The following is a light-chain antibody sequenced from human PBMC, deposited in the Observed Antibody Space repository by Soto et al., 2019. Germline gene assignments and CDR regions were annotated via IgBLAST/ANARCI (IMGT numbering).Light chain of an antibody. CDR3: QQYGSTPLT. CDR2: GAS. V-gene: IGKV3-20*01. Sequence: EIVLTQSPGTLSLSPGGRATLSCRASQSVSRNYVAWYQQKTGQAPRLLIYGASSRASGIPDRFSGSGSGADFTLSITRLEPEDFAVYYCQQYGSTPLTVGGGTKVDIK. J-gene: IGKJ4*01. CDR1: QSVSRNY.